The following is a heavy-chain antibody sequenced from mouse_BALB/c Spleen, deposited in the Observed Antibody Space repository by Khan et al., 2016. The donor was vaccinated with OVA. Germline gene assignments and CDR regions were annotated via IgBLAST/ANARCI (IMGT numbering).Heavy chain of an antibody. CDR3: SRDSWYTY. J-gene: IGHJ3*01. CDR2: ISSGGTT. Sequence: EVELVESGGDLVKPGGSLKLSCAASGFTFSNYAMSWVRQTPEKRLEWVASISSGGTTYFPDSVKGRFTISRDNGRNILYLQMSSLRSEDTAMYYYSRDSWYTYWGQGTLVTVSA. V-gene: IGHV5-6-5*01. CDR1: GFTFSNYA.